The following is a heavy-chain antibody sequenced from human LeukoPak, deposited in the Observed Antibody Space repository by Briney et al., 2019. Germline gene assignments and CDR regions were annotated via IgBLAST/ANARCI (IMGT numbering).Heavy chain of an antibody. Sequence: SETLSLTCTVSGGSISSYYWSWIRQPPGKGLEWIGYIYYSGSTNYNPSLKSRVTISVDTSKNQFSLKLSSVTAADTAVYYCARHGWFGELLYKQNRYYFDYWGQGTLVTVSS. CDR1: GGSISSYY. D-gene: IGHD3-10*01. CDR3: ARHGWFGELLYKQNRYYFDY. CDR2: IYYSGST. J-gene: IGHJ4*02. V-gene: IGHV4-59*08.